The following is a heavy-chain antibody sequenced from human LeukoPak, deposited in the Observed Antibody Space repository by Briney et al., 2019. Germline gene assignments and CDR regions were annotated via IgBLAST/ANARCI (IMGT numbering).Heavy chain of an antibody. CDR2: ITTSGDT. J-gene: IGHJ3*02. V-gene: IGHV3-23*01. Sequence: GGSLRLSCAASGFTFNSYSMSWVRQAPGKGLEWVSGITTSGDTYYADSLKGRFTISRDNSKNTLYLQMSSLRAEDTAVYYCVKSSGDYYDSSGITYAFDIWGQGTMVTVSS. CDR3: VKSSGDYYDSSGITYAFDI. CDR1: GFTFNSYS. D-gene: IGHD3-22*01.